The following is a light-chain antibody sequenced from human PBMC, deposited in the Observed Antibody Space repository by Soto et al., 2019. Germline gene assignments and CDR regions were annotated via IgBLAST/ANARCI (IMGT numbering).Light chain of an antibody. V-gene: IGKV3-15*01. CDR3: QQYNNWPIT. Sequence: EIVLTQSPATLSLSPWERATLSCRASQSISSNLAWYQQKPGQAPRLLMFRTSSRATGFPARFSGSGSGTEFNLTISSLQSEDFGVYYCQQYNNWPITFGPGTKVDIK. CDR2: RTS. J-gene: IGKJ3*01. CDR1: QSISSN.